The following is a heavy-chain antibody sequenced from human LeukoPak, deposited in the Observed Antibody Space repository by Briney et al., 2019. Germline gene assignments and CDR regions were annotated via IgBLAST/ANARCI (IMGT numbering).Heavy chain of an antibody. V-gene: IGHV3-7*01. CDR1: GFSFSSYW. J-gene: IGHJ4*02. CDR3: VRHPSARFDF. CDR2: IKPDGSEK. Sequence: GGSLRLSCAASGFSFSSYWMSWGRQAPGKGLEWVANIKPDGSEKYYADSVEGRFTIFRDNAKNSLYLQMNSLRAEDTAVYYCVRHPSARFDFWGQGTLVTVSS.